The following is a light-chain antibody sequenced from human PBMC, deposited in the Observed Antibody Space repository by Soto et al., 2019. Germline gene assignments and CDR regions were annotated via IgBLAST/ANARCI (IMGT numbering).Light chain of an antibody. Sequence: QSVLTQPPSVSGAPGQRVTISCTGSSSNIGSGYDVHWYQQLPGTAAKLLIYGNSNRTSGVPDGFSGSKSGTSASLAITGLQAEDEADYYCQSYDSSLSGSVFGGGTKLTVL. CDR2: GNS. CDR1: SSNIGSGYD. CDR3: QSYDSSLSGSV. V-gene: IGLV1-40*01. J-gene: IGLJ3*02.